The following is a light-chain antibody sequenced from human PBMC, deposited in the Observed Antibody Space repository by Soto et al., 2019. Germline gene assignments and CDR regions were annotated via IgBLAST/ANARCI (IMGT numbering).Light chain of an antibody. Sequence: ESVLTQSPGTLSLSPGERATLSCRASQSVSRSYLAWYQQKPGQAPRLLIYGASSRATGIPHRFSVSGSGTDFTLTISRLEPEDFAVYYGQHYCTSLGTFGQGTKVDIK. CDR3: QHYCTSLGT. V-gene: IGKV3-20*01. J-gene: IGKJ1*01. CDR2: GAS. CDR1: QSVSRSY.